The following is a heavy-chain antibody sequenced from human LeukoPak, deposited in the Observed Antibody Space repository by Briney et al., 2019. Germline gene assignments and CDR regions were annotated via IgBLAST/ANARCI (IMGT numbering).Heavy chain of an antibody. CDR2: THHNGNT. Sequence: SETLSLTCTVSGASIRSTHWWTWLRLPPGKGLEWIGETHHNGNTKYNPSLSSRLIISVDYSKNQFSMKMTSVTAADTAVYYCASPSGRYHADALDIWGQGRLVIVSS. CDR1: GASIRSTHW. D-gene: IGHD1-26*01. CDR3: ASPSGRYHADALDI. J-gene: IGHJ3*02. V-gene: IGHV4-4*02.